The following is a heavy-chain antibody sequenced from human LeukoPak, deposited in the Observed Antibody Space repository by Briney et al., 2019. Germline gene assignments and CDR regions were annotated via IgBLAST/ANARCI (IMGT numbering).Heavy chain of an antibody. D-gene: IGHD3-16*02. Sequence: GGSLRLSCAASRFTFSSYGLHWVGRAPGKGLEWVAVISYDGSNKYYADSVKGRFTISRDNSKNTLYLQMNSLRAEDTAVYYCAKDRYYDYVRGSYRSYYFDYWGQGTPVTVSS. CDR2: ISYDGSNK. J-gene: IGHJ4*02. V-gene: IGHV3-30*18. CDR3: AKDRYYDYVRGSYRSYYFDY. CDR1: RFTFSSYG.